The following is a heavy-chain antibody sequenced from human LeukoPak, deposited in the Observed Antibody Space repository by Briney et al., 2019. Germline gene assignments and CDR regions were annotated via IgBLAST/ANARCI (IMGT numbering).Heavy chain of an antibody. D-gene: IGHD5-24*01. CDR3: ARGPTRRDGFIVNY. Sequence: PSETLSLTCTGSGGSISSYYWSWIRQPAGKGLEWIGRIYTSGSTNYNPSLKSRVTMSVDTSKNQFSLKLSSVTAADTAVYYCARGPTRRDGFIVNYWGQGTLVTVSS. CDR1: GGSISSYY. CDR2: IYTSGST. V-gene: IGHV4-4*07. J-gene: IGHJ4*02.